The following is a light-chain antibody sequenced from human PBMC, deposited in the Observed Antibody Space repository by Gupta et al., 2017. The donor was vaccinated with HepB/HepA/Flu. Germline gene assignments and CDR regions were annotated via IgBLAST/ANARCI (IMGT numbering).Light chain of an antibody. Sequence: QSVLTQPPSVSAAPGQRVTISCSGSTSNIGNSYVSWYQQLPGTAPKFLIFENHKRPSGIPDRFSGSRSGTSATLVSTGLQTGDEADYYCGAWDTSLSAWVFGEGPRLTVL. CDR2: ENH. CDR1: TSNIGNSY. J-gene: IGLJ3*02. V-gene: IGLV1-51*02. CDR3: GAWDTSLSAWV.